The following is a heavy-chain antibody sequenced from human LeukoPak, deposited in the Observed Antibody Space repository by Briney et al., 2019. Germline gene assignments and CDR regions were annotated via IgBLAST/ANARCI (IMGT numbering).Heavy chain of an antibody. CDR3: ARDRYYYGSGTLSPIDY. D-gene: IGHD3-10*01. V-gene: IGHV3-21*01. Sequence: GGTLRLSCAASGFTFSSYGMSWVRQAPGKGLEWVSSISSSSSYIYYADSVKGRFTISRDNAKNSLYLQMNSLRAEDTAVYYCARDRYYYGSGTLSPIDYWGQGTLVTVSS. J-gene: IGHJ4*02. CDR2: ISSSSSYI. CDR1: GFTFSSYG.